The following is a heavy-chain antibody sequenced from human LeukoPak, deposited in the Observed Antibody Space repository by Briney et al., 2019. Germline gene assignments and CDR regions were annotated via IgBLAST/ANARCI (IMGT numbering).Heavy chain of an antibody. V-gene: IGHV3-48*03. D-gene: IGHD2-2*01. CDR2: INSGGTTV. CDR3: ARTLSAASPFDY. J-gene: IGHJ4*02. CDR1: GFIFSTFE. Sequence: PGGSLRLSCAASGFIFSTFEMNWVRQAPGKRPEWLSYINSGGTTVYYADSVKGRFTISIDNAKNSLYLQMNSLRDEDTAVYYCARTLSAASPFDYWGQGTLVTVSS.